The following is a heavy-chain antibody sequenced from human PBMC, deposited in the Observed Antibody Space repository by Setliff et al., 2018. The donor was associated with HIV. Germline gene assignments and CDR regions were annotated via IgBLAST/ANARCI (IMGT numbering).Heavy chain of an antibody. D-gene: IGHD6-13*01. V-gene: IGHV4-61*08. CDR2: IYYSGST. CDR1: GGSISSGGYY. J-gene: IGHJ3*02. CDR3: ARDLGLYGSSWARFDAFDI. Sequence: SETLSLTCTVSGGSISSGGYYWSWIRQPPGKGLEWIGTIYYSGSTNYNPSLKSRVTISVDTSKNQFSLKLSSVTAADTAVYYCARDLGLYGSSWARFDAFDIWGQGTMVTVSS.